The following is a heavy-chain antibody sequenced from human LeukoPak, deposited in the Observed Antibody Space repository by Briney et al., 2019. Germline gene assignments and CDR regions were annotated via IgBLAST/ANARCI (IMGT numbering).Heavy chain of an antibody. J-gene: IGHJ5*02. V-gene: IGHV1-69*13. Sequence: SVKVSCKASGYTFTSYAMNWVRQAPGQGLEWMGGIIPIFGTANYAQKFQGRVTITADESTSTAYMELSSLRSEDTAVYYCARDLPEYWFDPWGQGTLVTVSS. CDR3: ARDLPEYWFDP. CDR1: GYTFTSYA. CDR2: IIPIFGTA.